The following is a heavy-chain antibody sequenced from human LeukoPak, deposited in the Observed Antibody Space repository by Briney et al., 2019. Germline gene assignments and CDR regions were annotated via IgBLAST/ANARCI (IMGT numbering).Heavy chain of an antibody. CDR2: ISAGSGNT. CDR1: GYTFTSYA. CDR3: AREGHDSISWYWDY. D-gene: IGHD6-13*01. V-gene: IGHV1-3*01. J-gene: IGHJ4*02. Sequence: ASVKVSCKASGYTFTSYAMHWVRQAPGQRLEWMGYISAGSGNTKYSQRFQGRVIITRDTSASTAYMELSSLGSEDTAVYYCAREGHDSISWYWDYWGQGTLVTVSS.